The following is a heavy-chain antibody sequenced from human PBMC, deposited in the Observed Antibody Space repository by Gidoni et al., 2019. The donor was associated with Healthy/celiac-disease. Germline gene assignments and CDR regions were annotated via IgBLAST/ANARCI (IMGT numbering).Heavy chain of an antibody. J-gene: IGHJ3*02. CDR3: ARRGSGSSIDAFDI. CDR2: IIPIFGTA. D-gene: IGHD1-26*01. Sequence: QVQLVQSGAEVKKPGSSVKVSCKASGGPFSSYAISWVRQAPGQGLEWMGGIIPIFGTANYAQKFQGRVTITADESTSTAYMELSSLRSEDTAVYYCARRGSGSSIDAFDIWGQGTMVTVSS. CDR1: GGPFSSYA. V-gene: IGHV1-69*01.